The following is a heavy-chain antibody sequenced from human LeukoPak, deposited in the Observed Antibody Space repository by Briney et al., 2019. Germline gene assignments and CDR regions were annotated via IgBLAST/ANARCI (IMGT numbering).Heavy chain of an antibody. D-gene: IGHD5-18*01. CDR2: IYHSGST. Sequence: SETLSLTCTVSGYSISSGYYWGWIRQPPGKGLEWIGSIYHSGSTYYNPSLKSRVTISVDTSKNQFSLKLSSVTAADTAVYYCARGRGYSYGYGKWGQGTLVTVSS. CDR1: GYSISSGYY. J-gene: IGHJ4*02. CDR3: ARGRGYSYGYGK. V-gene: IGHV4-38-2*02.